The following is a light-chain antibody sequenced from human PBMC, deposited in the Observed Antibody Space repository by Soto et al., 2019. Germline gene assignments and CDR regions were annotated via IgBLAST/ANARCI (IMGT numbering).Light chain of an antibody. CDR2: GNF. CDR1: SSNIGAGYD. V-gene: IGLV1-40*01. CDR3: QSYDTSLSGVV. Sequence: QSVLTQPPSVSGAPGQRVTISCTGSSSNIGAGYDVHWYQQLPGTAPTLLIYGNFDRPSGVPDRFSGSKSGTSASLAITGLQAEDEADYYCQSYDTSLSGVVFGGGTKVTVL. J-gene: IGLJ2*01.